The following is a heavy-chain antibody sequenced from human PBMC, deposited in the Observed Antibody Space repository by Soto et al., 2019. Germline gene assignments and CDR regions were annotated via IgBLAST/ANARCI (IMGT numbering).Heavy chain of an antibody. V-gene: IGHV4-34*01. D-gene: IGHD2-8*01. Sequence: LSLTCAVYGGSFSGYYWSWIRQPPGKGLEWIGEINHSGSTNYNPSLKSRVTISVDTSKNQFSLKLSSVTAADTAVYYCARGGGYCTNGVCYPIDYWGQGTLVTVSS. J-gene: IGHJ4*02. CDR2: INHSGST. CDR3: ARGGGYCTNGVCYPIDY. CDR1: GGSFSGYY.